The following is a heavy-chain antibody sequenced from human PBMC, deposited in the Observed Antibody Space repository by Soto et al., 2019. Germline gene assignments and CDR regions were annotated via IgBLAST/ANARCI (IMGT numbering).Heavy chain of an antibody. CDR2: IHYSGTT. Sequence: SETLSLTCDVYGESFGAYYWNWIRQSPEKGLEWIADIHYSGTTNYNPSLRSRVTSSRDTSKRQISLKLTAVTPAGTAVYYCVMYAELTSGWGPLADFWGQGTQVTVSS. CDR1: GESFGAYY. D-gene: IGHD3-10*01. V-gene: IGHV4-34*01. J-gene: IGHJ4*02. CDR3: VMYAELTSGWGPLADF.